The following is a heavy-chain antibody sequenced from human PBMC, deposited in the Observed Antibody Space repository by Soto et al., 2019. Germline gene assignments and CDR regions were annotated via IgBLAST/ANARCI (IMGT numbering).Heavy chain of an antibody. J-gene: IGHJ4*02. Sequence: QLTLKESGPTLVKPTQTLTLTCTIYGFSLITTGLGVGWIRQPPGKALEWLALIYWYNDKRYSPSLKSRLTITTDTSKNQLVLTMTIMDPVDTATYYCAHIVTGCFTWGRGALVTVSS. D-gene: IGHD3-16*01. CDR3: AHIVTGCFT. CDR2: IYWYNDK. V-gene: IGHV2-5*01. CDR1: GFSLITTGLG.